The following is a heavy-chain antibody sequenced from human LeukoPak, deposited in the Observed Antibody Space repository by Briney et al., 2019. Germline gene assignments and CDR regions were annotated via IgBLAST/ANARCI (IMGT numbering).Heavy chain of an antibody. CDR1: GSTFSSYA. J-gene: IGHJ5*02. CDR3: AKDIVPGGYDSPEYCSGGSCHDLVGWFDP. Sequence: PGGSLRLSCAASGSTFSSYAMHWVRQAPGKGLEWVSGISRSGGSTYYADSVKGRFTSSRDNSKNTLYLQMNSLRAEDTAVYYCAKDIVPGGYDSPEYCSGGSCHDLVGWFDPWGQGTLVTVSS. V-gene: IGHV3-23*01. CDR2: ISRSGGST. D-gene: IGHD2-15*01.